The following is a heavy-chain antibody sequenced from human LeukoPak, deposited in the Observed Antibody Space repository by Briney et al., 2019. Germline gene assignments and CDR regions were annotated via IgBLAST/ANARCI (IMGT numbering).Heavy chain of an antibody. CDR2: FDPEDGET. J-gene: IGHJ4*02. V-gene: IGHV1-24*01. Sequence: GASVKVSCKVSGCTLTELSIHWVRQAPGKGLEWMGGFDPEDGETIYAQKFQGRVTMTEDTSTHTAYMELSSLRSEDTAVYYCATASMSKTPDFDYWGQGTLVTVSS. CDR3: ATASMSKTPDFDY. D-gene: IGHD2/OR15-2a*01. CDR1: GCTLTELS.